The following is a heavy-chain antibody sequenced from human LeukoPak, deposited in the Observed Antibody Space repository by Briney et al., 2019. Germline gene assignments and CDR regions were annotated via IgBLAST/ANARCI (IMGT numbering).Heavy chain of an antibody. D-gene: IGHD2-2*01. V-gene: IGHV3-74*01. Sequence: PGGSLRLSCAASGFTFSSYWMHWVREAPGKGLVWVSRINSDGSSTSYADSVKGRFTISRDNAKNTLYLQMNSLRAEDTAVYYCASKATSVWFDPWGQGTLVTVSS. J-gene: IGHJ5*02. CDR2: INSDGSST. CDR3: ASKATSVWFDP. CDR1: GFTFSSYW.